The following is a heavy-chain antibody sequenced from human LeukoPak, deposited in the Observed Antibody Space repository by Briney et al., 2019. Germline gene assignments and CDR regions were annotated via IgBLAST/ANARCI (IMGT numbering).Heavy chain of an antibody. CDR2: IKSKTDGGTT. CDR3: TSYWPVTTDAFDI. Sequence: GGSLRLSCAASGFTFSSYGMHWVRQAPGKGLEWVGRIKSKTDGGTTDYAAPVKGRFTISRDDSKNTLYLQMNSLKTEDTAVYYCTSYWPVTTDAFDIWGQGTMVTVSS. D-gene: IGHD4-17*01. CDR1: GFTFSSYG. J-gene: IGHJ3*02. V-gene: IGHV3-15*01.